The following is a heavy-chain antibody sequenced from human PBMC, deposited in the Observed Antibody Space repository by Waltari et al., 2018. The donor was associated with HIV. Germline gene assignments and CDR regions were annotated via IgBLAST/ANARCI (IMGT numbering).Heavy chain of an antibody. CDR2: IKNNANGGAV. CDR3: TSWQGGSF. V-gene: IGHV3-15*01. J-gene: IGHJ4*02. CDR1: GHSFSDVW. Sequence: EVQLVESGGGLVKPGGSLRLSCAPSGHSFSDVWMIWVRQAPGKGLEWVARIKNNANGGAVDYGALVKGRFTISRDDSKSMVYLQMNNLEADDTAVYFCTSWQGGSFWGQGTLVTVSS. D-gene: IGHD5-12*01.